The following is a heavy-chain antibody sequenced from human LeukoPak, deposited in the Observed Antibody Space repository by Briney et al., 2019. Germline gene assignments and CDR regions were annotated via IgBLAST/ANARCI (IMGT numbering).Heavy chain of an antibody. CDR2: IKQDGSEK. CDR3: ARDVASTLTRD. D-gene: IGHD2-21*01. Sequence: PWGSLRLSCAASGFTFSSYWMTWIRQAPGKGLEWVANIKQDGSEKYYVDSVKGRCTISRDNAKNSLYLQMSSLRAEDTAVYYCARDVASTLTRDWGQGTLVTVSS. V-gene: IGHV3-7*05. J-gene: IGHJ4*02. CDR1: GFTFSSYW.